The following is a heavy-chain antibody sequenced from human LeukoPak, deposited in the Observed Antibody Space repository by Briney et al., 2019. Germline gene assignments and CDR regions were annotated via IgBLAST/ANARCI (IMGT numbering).Heavy chain of an antibody. D-gene: IGHD6-6*01. CDR2: ISTSSIYI. Sequence: PGGSLRLSCAASGFTFNTYSMNWVRRAPGKGLEWVSSISTSSIYIYYADSVKGRSTISRDNAKNSLYLQMNSLRAEDTAVYYCARGEWSSSPFDYWGQGSLVTVSS. CDR3: ARGEWSSSPFDY. V-gene: IGHV3-21*01. CDR1: GFTFNTYS. J-gene: IGHJ4*02.